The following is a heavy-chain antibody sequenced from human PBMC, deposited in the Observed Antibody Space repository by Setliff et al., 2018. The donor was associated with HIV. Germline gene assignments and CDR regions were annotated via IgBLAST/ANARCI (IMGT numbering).Heavy chain of an antibody. CDR2: INPNSGVT. J-gene: IGHJ4*02. CDR1: GYTFTGYY. D-gene: IGHD7-27*01. V-gene: IGHV1-2*06. CDR3: ARDSTTGDGADF. Sequence: GASVKVSCKASGYTFTGYYMLWVRQAPGQGLEWMGRINPNSGVTNSAQNFQGRVTMTRNTSISTAYMELSSLRSDDTAVYYCARDSTTGDGADFWGPGTLVTVS.